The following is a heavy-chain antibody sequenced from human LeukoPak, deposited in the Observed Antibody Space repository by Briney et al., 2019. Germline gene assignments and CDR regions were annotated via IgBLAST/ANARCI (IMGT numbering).Heavy chain of an antibody. D-gene: IGHD6-13*01. CDR3: ARAAWSATSRFDS. Sequence: ASMKVSCKASGYTFTGYYMHWVRQAPGQGLEWMGWINPNSGGTNYAQKFQGRVTMTRDTSISTAYMELSRLRPDDTAVYYCARAAWSATSRFDSWGQGTRVTVSS. V-gene: IGHV1-2*02. CDR2: INPNSGGT. J-gene: IGHJ5*01. CDR1: GYTFTGYY.